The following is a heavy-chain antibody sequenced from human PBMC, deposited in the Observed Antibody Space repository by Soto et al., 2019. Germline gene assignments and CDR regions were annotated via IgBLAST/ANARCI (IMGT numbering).Heavy chain of an antibody. J-gene: IGHJ4*02. CDR2: IYSSGST. V-gene: IGHV3-53*01. CDR1: EFTVSSHY. CDR3: ARERPTDS. Sequence: GGSLRLSCAASEFTVSSHYMSWVRQAPGKGLEWVSAIYSSGSTYYTDSVKGRFTISRDNSKNTLYLQMNSLRAEDTAVYYCARERPTDSWGQGTLVTVSS.